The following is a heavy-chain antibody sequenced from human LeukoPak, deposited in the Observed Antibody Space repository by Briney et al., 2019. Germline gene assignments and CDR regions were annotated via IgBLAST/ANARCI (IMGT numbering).Heavy chain of an antibody. CDR1: GFTFDDYG. CDR3: ARTYYYDSSYFDY. CDR2: INWNGGST. D-gene: IGHD3-22*01. V-gene: IGHV3-20*01. J-gene: IGHJ4*02. Sequence: GGSLRLSCAASGFTFDDYGMSWVRQAPGKGLEWVSGINWNGGSTGYADSVKGRFTISRDNAKNSLYLQTNSLRAEDTALYHCARTYYYDSSYFDYWGQGTLVTVSS.